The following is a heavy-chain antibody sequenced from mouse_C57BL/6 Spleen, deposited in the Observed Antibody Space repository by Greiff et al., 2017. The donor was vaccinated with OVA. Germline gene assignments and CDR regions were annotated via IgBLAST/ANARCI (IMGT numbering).Heavy chain of an antibody. CDR1: GYTFTDYY. J-gene: IGHJ3*01. CDR2: IYPGSGNT. Sequence: QVQLQQSGAELVRPGASVKLSCKASGYTFTDYYINWVKQRPGQGLEWIARIYPGSGNTYYNEKFKGKATLTAEKSSSTAYMQLSSLTSEDSAVYFWARGEGTPYWGQGTLVTVSA. V-gene: IGHV1-76*01. D-gene: IGHD3-3*01. CDR3: ARGEGTPY.